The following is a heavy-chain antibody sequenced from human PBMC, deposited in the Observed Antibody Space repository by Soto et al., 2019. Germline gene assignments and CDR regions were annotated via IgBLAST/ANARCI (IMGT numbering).Heavy chain of an antibody. CDR1: GDSITSSSHY. CDR2: IYYDGNT. V-gene: IGHV4-39*01. CDR3: ARSSFDPRVFMYPFDS. J-gene: IGHJ4*01. Sequence: QLQLQESGPGLVKPSETLSLTCTVSGDSITSSSHYWGWIRQPPGKVLECLGNIYYDGNTYYNPSLKSRVATSFGPSENPFSQWLNSVSAPDTAVYYCARSSFDPRVFMYPFDSWGHGALVTVSS. D-gene: IGHD3-9*01.